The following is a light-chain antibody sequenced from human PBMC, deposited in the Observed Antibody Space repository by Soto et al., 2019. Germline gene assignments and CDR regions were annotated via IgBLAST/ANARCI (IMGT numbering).Light chain of an antibody. Sequence: DIQMTQSPSSLSASVGDRVTITCQASQGISNYLNWYQQKPGKAPKLLIYDATNLETVVPSRVSGSGSGTDLTVTISSLQTQEIDTYYCPQYDNHSFTSGPGTKVDIK. CDR3: PQYDNHSFT. CDR2: DAT. J-gene: IGKJ3*01. CDR1: QGISNY. V-gene: IGKV1-33*01.